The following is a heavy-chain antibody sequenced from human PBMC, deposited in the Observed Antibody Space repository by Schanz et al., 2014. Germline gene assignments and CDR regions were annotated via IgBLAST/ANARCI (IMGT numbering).Heavy chain of an antibody. CDR3: AKFLYDDPS. CDR1: GGDIGNYY. J-gene: IGHJ5*02. D-gene: IGHD3-3*01. CDR2: IHQSGGT. V-gene: IGHV4-59*08. Sequence: QVQLQESGPGLVKPSETLSLTCSVSGGDIGNYYWSWIRQPPGKGLEWIGYIHQSGGTNYNPSLKSRVTILVAPSKNQFPLRLTSLTAADTAVYYCAKFLYDDPSWGQGTLVTVSS.